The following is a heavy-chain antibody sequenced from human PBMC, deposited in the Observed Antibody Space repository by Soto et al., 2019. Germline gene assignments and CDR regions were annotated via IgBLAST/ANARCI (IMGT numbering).Heavy chain of an antibody. D-gene: IGHD3-9*01. J-gene: IGHJ6*02. CDR2: INPSSSAT. CDR3: GREGQRLAQEDYYQFNGMDV. Sequence: ASVKVSCKASGYTITSYYMHWVRQAPGQGLEWMGIINPSSSATRYSQKFQGRVTMTTDASMSTAYIDLRSLRSDDTALYYCGREGQRLAQEDYYQFNGMDVWGQGTTVTVSS. CDR1: GYTITSYY. V-gene: IGHV1-46*01.